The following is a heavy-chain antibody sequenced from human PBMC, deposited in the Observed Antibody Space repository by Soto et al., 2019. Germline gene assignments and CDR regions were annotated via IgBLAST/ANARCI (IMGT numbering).Heavy chain of an antibody. D-gene: IGHD4-17*01. CDR3: AREFLVYGDDPYFAFDI. CDR2: IYSGGST. Sequence: GGSLRLSCAASGFTVSSNYMSWVRQAPGKGLEWVSVIYSGGSTYYADSVKGRFTISRDNSKNTLYLQMNSLRAEDTAVYYCAREFLVYGDDPYFAFDIWGQGTMVTVSS. V-gene: IGHV3-66*01. CDR1: GFTVSSNY. J-gene: IGHJ3*02.